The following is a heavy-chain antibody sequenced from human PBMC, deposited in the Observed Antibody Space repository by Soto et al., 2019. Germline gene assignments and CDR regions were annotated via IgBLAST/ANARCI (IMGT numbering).Heavy chain of an antibody. Sequence: EVQLLESGGGLVQPGGSLRLSCAASGFTFSNYAMSWVRQAPGKGLEWVSAISAGGGSTYYADSVRGRFTISRDNSKNTLYLQMNSLRAEDTAVFYCARWNSSSLHRLIYWGQGTLVTVSS. J-gene: IGHJ4*02. CDR1: GFTFSNYA. V-gene: IGHV3-23*01. D-gene: IGHD6-19*01. CDR2: ISAGGGST. CDR3: ARWNSSSLHRLIY.